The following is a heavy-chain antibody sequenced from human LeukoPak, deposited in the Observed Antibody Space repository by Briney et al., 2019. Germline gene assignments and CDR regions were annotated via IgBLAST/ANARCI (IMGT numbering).Heavy chain of an antibody. Sequence: SQTLSLTCAVSGGSISGGGSSWTWIRQPPGKGLEWIGYIYHSGSTYYNPSLKSRVTISVDRSKNQFSLKLSSVTAADTAVYYCARDNDFWSGYYSFDFWGRGTLVTVSS. V-gene: IGHV4-30-2*01. J-gene: IGHJ4*02. D-gene: IGHD3-3*01. CDR1: GGSISGGGSS. CDR3: ARDNDFWSGYYSFDF. CDR2: IYHSGST.